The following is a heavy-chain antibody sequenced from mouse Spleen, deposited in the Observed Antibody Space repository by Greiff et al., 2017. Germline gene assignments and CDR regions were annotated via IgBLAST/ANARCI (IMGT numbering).Heavy chain of an antibody. Sequence: EVKLVESGGGLVQPGGSRKLSCAASGFTFSSFGMHWVRQAPEKGLEWVAYISSGSSTIYYADTVKGRFTISRDNPKNTLFLQMTSLRSEDTAMYYCASLGELRGDYWGQGTTLTVSS. CDR1: GFTFSSFG. CDR3: ASLGELRGDY. J-gene: IGHJ2*01. CDR2: ISSGSSTI. D-gene: IGHD1-1*01. V-gene: IGHV5-17*02.